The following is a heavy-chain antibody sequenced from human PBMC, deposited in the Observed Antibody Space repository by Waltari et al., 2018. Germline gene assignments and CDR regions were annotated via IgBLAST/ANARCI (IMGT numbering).Heavy chain of an antibody. CDR1: GGSISSYY. CDR3: ATDYDYGGAHDAFDI. Sequence: QVQLQESGPGLVKPSETLSLTCTVSGGSISSYYWSWIRQPAGKGLEWLGRIYTSGSTNYNPSLKSRVTMSVDTSKNQFSLKLSSVTAADTAVYYCATDYDYGGAHDAFDIWGQGTMVTVSS. CDR2: IYTSGST. J-gene: IGHJ3*02. D-gene: IGHD4-17*01. V-gene: IGHV4-4*07.